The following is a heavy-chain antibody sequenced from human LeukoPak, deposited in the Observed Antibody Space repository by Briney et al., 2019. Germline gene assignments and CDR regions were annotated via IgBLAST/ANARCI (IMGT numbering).Heavy chain of an antibody. V-gene: IGHV4-39*02. D-gene: IGHD3-9*01. J-gene: IGHJ4*02. CDR3: AREVRGEVYDILTGYSSNGY. Sequence: SETLSLTCTVSGGSISSSSYYWGWIRQPPGKGLEWIGSIYYSGSTYYNPSLKSRVTISVDTSKNQFSPKLSSVTAADTAVYYCAREVRGEVYDILTGYSSNGYWGQGTLVTVSS. CDR2: IYYSGST. CDR1: GGSISSSSYY.